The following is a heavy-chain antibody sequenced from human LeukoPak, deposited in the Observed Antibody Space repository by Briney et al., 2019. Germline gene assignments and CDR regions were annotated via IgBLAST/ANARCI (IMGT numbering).Heavy chain of an antibody. V-gene: IGHV4-4*09. CDR1: GGSISSYY. D-gene: IGHD4-17*01. Sequence: SETLSLTCTVSGGSISSYYWSWIRQPPGKGLEWIGYIYTSGSTNYNPALKSRVTISVDTSKNQFSLKLSSGTAADTAVYYCARTTSAYYMDVWGKGTTVTVSS. J-gene: IGHJ6*03. CDR3: ARTTSAYYMDV. CDR2: IYTSGST.